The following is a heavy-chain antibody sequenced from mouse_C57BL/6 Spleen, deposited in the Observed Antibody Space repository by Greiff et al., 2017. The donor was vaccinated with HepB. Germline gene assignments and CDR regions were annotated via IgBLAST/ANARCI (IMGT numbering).Heavy chain of an antibody. CDR1: GYAFTNYL. J-gene: IGHJ2*01. Sequence: QVQLQQSGAELVRPGTSVKVSCKASGYAFTNYLIEWVKQRPGQGLEWIGVINPGSGGTNYNEKFKGKATLTADKSSSTAYMQLSSLTSEDSAVYFCAREESDWGQGTTLTVSS. CDR2: INPGSGGT. CDR3: AREESD. V-gene: IGHV1-54*01.